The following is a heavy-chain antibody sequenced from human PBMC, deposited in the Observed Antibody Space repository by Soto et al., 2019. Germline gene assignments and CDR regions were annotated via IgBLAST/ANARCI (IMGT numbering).Heavy chain of an antibody. CDR2: IRSKPNSYAT. Sequence: EVQLVESGGGLVQPGGSLKLSCAASGFPFSGSAMHWVRQASGKGLEWVGRIRSKPNSYATTYAASVKGRFTISRNDSKNTAYLQMNSLKTEDTAVYYCAGDHYYNMDVWGRGTTVTLSS. CDR3: AGDHYYNMDV. J-gene: IGHJ6*02. V-gene: IGHV3-73*02. CDR1: GFPFSGSA. D-gene: IGHD7-27*01.